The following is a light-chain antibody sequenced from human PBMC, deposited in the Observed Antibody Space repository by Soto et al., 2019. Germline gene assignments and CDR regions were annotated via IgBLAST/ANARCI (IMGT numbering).Light chain of an antibody. V-gene: IGKV3-20*01. Sequence: VVLTQSPATLSLSPGERATLSCRASRHVYINALAWYKQKPGRTPTLLIFGASTMATDIPDRFSGTGSGTDFSLTINGVEPVDSAVYYCQQYCASPFTVGPGNRV. CDR1: RHVYINA. CDR3: QQYCASPFT. CDR2: GAS. J-gene: IGKJ3*01.